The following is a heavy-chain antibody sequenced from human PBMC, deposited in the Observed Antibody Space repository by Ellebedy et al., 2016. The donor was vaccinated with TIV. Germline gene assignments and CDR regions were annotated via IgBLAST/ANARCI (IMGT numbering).Heavy chain of an antibody. CDR2: IYTSGST. V-gene: IGHV4-4*07. CDR3: AGYDGLRRFES. CDR1: GGSISRYY. Sequence: SETLSLTCTVSGGSISRYYWSWIRQPAGKGLEWIGRIYTSGSTNYNPSLKSRVTMSVDTSKNQFSLNLRSVTAADTAVYYCAGYDGLRRFESWGQGTLVTVSS. D-gene: IGHD5-12*01. J-gene: IGHJ5*01.